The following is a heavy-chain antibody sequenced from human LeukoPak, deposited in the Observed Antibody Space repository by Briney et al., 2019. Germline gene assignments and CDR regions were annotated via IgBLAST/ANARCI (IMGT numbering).Heavy chain of an antibody. V-gene: IGHV4-39*01. J-gene: IGHJ6*02. CDR1: GDSISSSSYY. Sequence: SETLSLTCTVSGDSISSSSYYWGWIRQPPGKGLEWIGLISYSGSTYYNPSLKSRVTISVDASKNQFSLRLTSVTAADTAVYYCAKNAPMSGYDFYYAMAVWGQGTTVSVSS. CDR3: AKNAPMSGYDFYYAMAV. D-gene: IGHD5-12*01. CDR2: ISYSGST.